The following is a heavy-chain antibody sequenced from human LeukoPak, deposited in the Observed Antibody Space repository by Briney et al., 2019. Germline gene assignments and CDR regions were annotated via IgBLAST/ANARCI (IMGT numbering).Heavy chain of an antibody. V-gene: IGHV4-59*01. CDR1: GGSISSYY. J-gene: IGHJ4*02. CDR2: IYYSGST. Sequence: SETLSLTCTVSGGSISSYYWSWIRQPPGKGLEWIGYIYYSGSTNYNPSLKSRVTISVDTSKNQFSLKLSSVTAADTAVYYCARARVIPNFDYWGQGTLVIVSS. CDR3: ARARVIPNFDY. D-gene: IGHD2-8*01.